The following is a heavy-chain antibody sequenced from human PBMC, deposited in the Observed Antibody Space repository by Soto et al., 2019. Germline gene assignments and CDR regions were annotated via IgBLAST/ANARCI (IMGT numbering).Heavy chain of an antibody. CDR3: ASVVGGDSEYYVDY. CDR2: IYSGGST. CDR1: GGTISSGGYT. Sequence: TLSLTCTVSGGTISSGGYTWRWIRQHPGNGLDGIWYIYSGGSTYYNPSLKSRVTIAVETPNNQFYLQLSSVTAADTAVYSCASVVGGDSEYYVDYWGQGTLVTVS. D-gene: IGHD4-17*01. V-gene: IGHV4-31*03. J-gene: IGHJ4*02.